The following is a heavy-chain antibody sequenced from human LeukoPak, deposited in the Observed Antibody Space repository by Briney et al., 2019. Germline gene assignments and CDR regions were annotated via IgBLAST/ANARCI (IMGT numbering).Heavy chain of an antibody. D-gene: IGHD2-2*01. V-gene: IGHV3-30-3*01. CDR1: GFTFSSYA. CDR3: AKYQTSSSSWSGRYFDY. CDR2: ISYDGSNK. J-gene: IGHJ4*02. Sequence: GGSLRLSCAASGFTFSSYAMHWVRQAPGKGLEWVAVISYDGSNKYYADSVKGRFTISRDNSKNTMYLQMNSLRAEDTALYYCAKYQTSSSSWSGRYFDYWGQGTLVTVSS.